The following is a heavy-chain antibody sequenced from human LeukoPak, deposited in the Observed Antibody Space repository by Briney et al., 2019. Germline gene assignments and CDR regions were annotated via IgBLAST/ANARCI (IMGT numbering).Heavy chain of an antibody. Sequence: GTSLRLSCAASGFTFSDYYMSWIRQAPGKGLEWVSYISSSGSTIYYADSVKGRFTISRDNAKNSLYLQMNSLRAEDTAVYYCARDNAYSYGSLDYWGQGTLVTVSS. D-gene: IGHD5-18*01. J-gene: IGHJ4*02. CDR2: ISSSGSTI. V-gene: IGHV3-11*04. CDR3: ARDNAYSYGSLDY. CDR1: GFTFSDYY.